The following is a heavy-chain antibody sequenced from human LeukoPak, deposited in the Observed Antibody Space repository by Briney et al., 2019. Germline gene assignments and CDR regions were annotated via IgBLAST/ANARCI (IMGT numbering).Heavy chain of an antibody. CDR1: GFTFSSYA. Sequence: PGGSLGLSCSASGFTFSSYAMHWVRQAPGKGLEYVSAISSNGGSTYYADSVKGRFTISRDNSKNTLYLQMSSLRAEDTAVYYCVSEVVLAGFEYPPAIFDYWGQGSLVTVSS. D-gene: IGHD2-15*01. CDR3: VSEVVLAGFEYPPAIFDY. V-gene: IGHV3-64D*06. J-gene: IGHJ4*02. CDR2: ISSNGGST.